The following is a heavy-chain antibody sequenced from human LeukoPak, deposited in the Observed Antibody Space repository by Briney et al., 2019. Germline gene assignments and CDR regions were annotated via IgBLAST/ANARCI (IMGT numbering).Heavy chain of an antibody. D-gene: IGHD5-18*01. V-gene: IGHV3-21*01. CDR1: GFTFSSYS. CDR2: ISSSSSYI. Sequence: GGSLRLSCAASGFTFSSYSMNCVRQAPGKGLEWVASISSSSSYIYYADSVKGRFTISRDNAKNSLYLQMHSLRAEDTAVYYCARDCGYSYGYGYWGQGTLVTVSS. J-gene: IGHJ4*02. CDR3: ARDCGYSYGYGY.